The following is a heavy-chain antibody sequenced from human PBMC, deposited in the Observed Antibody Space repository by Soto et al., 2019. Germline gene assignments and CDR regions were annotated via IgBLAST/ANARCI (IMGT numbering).Heavy chain of an antibody. CDR2: IYYSGST. Sequence: SDTLSLTSTFSGGSILSYYSSCIRQPPGKGLEWIGYIYYSGSTNYNPSLKSRVTISVDTSKNQFSLKLSSVTAADTAVYYCARHPRGYSNTDAFDIWGQWTMVT. V-gene: IGHV4-59*01. CDR3: ARHPRGYSNTDAFDI. J-gene: IGHJ3*02. CDR1: GGSILSYY. D-gene: IGHD5-18*01.